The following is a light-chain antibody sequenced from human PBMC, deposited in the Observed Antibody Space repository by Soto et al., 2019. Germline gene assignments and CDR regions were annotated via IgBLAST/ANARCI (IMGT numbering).Light chain of an antibody. CDR2: DAT. CDR3: QQYKDYPLT. CDR1: QDIRYY. J-gene: IGKJ4*01. V-gene: IGKV1-16*01. Sequence: DIQMTQSPSSLSASIGDRVSITCRASQDIRYYVVWFQQRPGSAPKSLIYDATTLQSGVPSRFSGSASGLEFTLTISSLQPEDFATYYCQQYKDYPLTFGGGNRV.